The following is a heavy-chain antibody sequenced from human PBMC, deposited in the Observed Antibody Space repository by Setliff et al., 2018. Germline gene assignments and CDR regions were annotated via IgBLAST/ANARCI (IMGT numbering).Heavy chain of an antibody. V-gene: IGHV3-7*03. CDR1: GFTFSSYW. Sequence: GGSLRLSCAASGFTFSSYWMSWVRQPPGKGLEWVANIKQDGSEKYYVDSVKGRFTISRDNSKNTLYLQMNSLRAEDTAVYYCGSRGGSSSWSLYYYYYYMDVWGKGTTVTVSS. D-gene: IGHD6-13*01. J-gene: IGHJ6*03. CDR3: GSRGGSSSWSLYYYYYYMDV. CDR2: IKQDGSEK.